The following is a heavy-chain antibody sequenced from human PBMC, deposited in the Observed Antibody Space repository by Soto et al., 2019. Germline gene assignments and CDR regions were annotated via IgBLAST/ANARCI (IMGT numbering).Heavy chain of an antibody. V-gene: IGHV2-5*02. CDR2: IYWDDDK. CDR1: GFSLSTSGVG. J-gene: IGHJ4*02. Sequence: QITLKESGPTLIKPTQTLTLTCTFSGFSLSTSGVGVGWIRQPPGKALDWFALIYWDDDKRYSPSLESRLTIXKXXSKNQVGLTVTNVDPVDTATYYCARLVMVAHYFDSWGQGALVTVSS. CDR3: ARLVMVAHYFDS. D-gene: IGHD2-15*01.